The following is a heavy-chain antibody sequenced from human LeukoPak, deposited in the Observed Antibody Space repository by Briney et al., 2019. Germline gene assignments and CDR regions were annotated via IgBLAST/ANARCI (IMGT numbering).Heavy chain of an antibody. Sequence: MPSETLSLTCAVYGGSFSGYYWSWIRQPPGKGLEWIGEINHSGSTNYNPSLKSRVTISVDTSRNQFSLKLSSVTAADTAVYYCARIMFSRDGYILDYWGQGTLVTVSS. D-gene: IGHD5-24*01. CDR1: GGSFSGYY. J-gene: IGHJ4*02. CDR3: ARIMFSRDGYILDY. CDR2: INHSGST. V-gene: IGHV4-34*01.